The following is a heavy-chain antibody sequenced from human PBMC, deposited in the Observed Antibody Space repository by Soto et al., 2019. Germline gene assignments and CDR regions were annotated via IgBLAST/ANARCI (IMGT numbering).Heavy chain of an antibody. CDR3: ARDRDSSGFFDY. CDR1: GGSIISGGYS. D-gene: IGHD3-22*01. J-gene: IGHJ4*02. CDR2: IYHSGST. Sequence: PSETLSLTCAVSGGSIISGGYSWIWIRQPPGKGLEWIGYIYHSGSTYYNPSLKSRVTISVDRSKNQFSLKLSSVTAADTAVYYCARDRDSSGFFDYWGQGTLVTVSS. V-gene: IGHV4-30-2*01.